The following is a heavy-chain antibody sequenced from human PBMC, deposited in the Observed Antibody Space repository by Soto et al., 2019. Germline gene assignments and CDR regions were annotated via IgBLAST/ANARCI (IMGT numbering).Heavy chain of an antibody. CDR1: GGSISSDSYY. Sequence: QLQLQESGPGLVQPSDTLSLTCTVSGGSISSDSYYWVWIRQPPGKGPEWIGSICYSGSICYRGMGPYYNPSLKTRVTISVDASKNEFSLKLNSVTAADTAMYYCAKSRGQNDYPYYLDVWGKGTMVTVSS. CDR3: AKSRGQNDYPYYLDV. D-gene: IGHD1-1*01. J-gene: IGHJ6*03. V-gene: IGHV4-39*01. CDR2: ICYSGSICYRGMGP.